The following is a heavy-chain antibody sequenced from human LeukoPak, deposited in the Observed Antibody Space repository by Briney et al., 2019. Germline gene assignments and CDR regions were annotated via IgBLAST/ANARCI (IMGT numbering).Heavy chain of an antibody. J-gene: IGHJ4*02. V-gene: IGHV4-4*07. Sequence: PSETLSLTCTVSGGSISSYYWSWIRQPAGKGLEWIGRIYTSGSTNYNPSLKSRVTMSVDTSKNQFSLKLSSVTAADTAVYYCARGFPHRRNYDSSGYYSYFFDYWGQGTLVTVSS. D-gene: IGHD3-22*01. CDR3: ARGFPHRRNYDSSGYYSYFFDY. CDR2: IYTSGST. CDR1: GGSISSYY.